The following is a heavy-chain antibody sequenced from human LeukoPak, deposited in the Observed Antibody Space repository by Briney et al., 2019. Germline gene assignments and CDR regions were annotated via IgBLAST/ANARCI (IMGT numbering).Heavy chain of an antibody. J-gene: IGHJ4*02. CDR3: AKLGATYSSGWFFDY. Sequence: GGSLRLSCAASGFTFSSCGMHWVRQAPGKGLEWVAVISYDGSNKYYADSVKGRFTISRDNSKNTLYLQMNSLRAEDTAVYYCAKLGATYSSGWFFDYWGQGTLVTVSS. V-gene: IGHV3-30*18. CDR1: GFTFSSCG. D-gene: IGHD6-19*01. CDR2: ISYDGSNK.